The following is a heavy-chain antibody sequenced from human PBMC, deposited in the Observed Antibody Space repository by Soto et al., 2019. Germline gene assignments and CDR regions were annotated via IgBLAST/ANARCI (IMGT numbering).Heavy chain of an antibody. J-gene: IGHJ4*02. CDR3: AHKGPEDWPLDY. D-gene: IGHD3-9*01. CDR1: GFSLSTSGVG. Sequence: SGPTLVNPTQTLTLACTFSGFSLSTSGVGVGWIRQPPGKALEWLAVIYWDDSKHYSPSLRSRLTVTKDTSKNQVVLTMTNMDPMDTGTYYCAHKGPEDWPLDYWGQGTLVTVSS. CDR2: IYWDDSK. V-gene: IGHV2-5*02.